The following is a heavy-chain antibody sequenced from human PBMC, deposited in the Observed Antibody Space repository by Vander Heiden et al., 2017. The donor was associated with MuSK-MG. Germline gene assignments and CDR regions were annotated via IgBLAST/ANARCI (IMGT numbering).Heavy chain of an antibody. V-gene: IGHV1-2*04. Sequence: QVQLVQSGAEVTKPGASVKVYCKASGYTFTGYYMHWVRQAPGQGLEWMGWINPNSGGTNYAQKFQGWVTMTRDTSISTAYMELSRLRSDDTAVYYCARGGGTRVATIIDGGWIDYWGQGTLVTVSS. D-gene: IGHD5-12*01. CDR3: ARGGGTRVATIIDGGWIDY. J-gene: IGHJ4*02. CDR2: INPNSGGT. CDR1: GYTFTGYY.